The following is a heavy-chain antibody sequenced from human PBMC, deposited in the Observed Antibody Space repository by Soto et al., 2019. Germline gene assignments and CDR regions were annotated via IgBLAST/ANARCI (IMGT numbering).Heavy chain of an antibody. CDR2: IIPILGIA. V-gene: IGHV1-69*02. CDR1: GGTFSSYT. J-gene: IGHJ3*02. D-gene: IGHD4-17*01. Sequence: SVKVSCKASGGTFSSYTISWVRQAPGQGLEWMGRIIPILGIANYAQKFQGRVTITADKSTSTAYMELSSLRSEDTAVYYCARNPKTTVVTPGAFDIWGQGTMVTVSS. CDR3: ARNPKTTVVTPGAFDI.